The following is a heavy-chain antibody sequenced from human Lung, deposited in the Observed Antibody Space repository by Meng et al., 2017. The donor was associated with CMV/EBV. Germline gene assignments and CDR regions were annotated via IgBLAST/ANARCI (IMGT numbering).Heavy chain of an antibody. D-gene: IGHD4-17*01. Sequence: EXXKISCEGSGYSFSNYWIDWVRQMPGKGLEWMGSIHPGDSDTRYSPSFHGQVTFSADKSIRTAYLQWSGLKASDTVMYYCARRGMMTTRGYWFDPWGQGXLVTVSS. CDR1: GYSFSNYW. V-gene: IGHV5-51*01. CDR3: ARRGMMTTRGYWFDP. CDR2: IHPGDSDT. J-gene: IGHJ5*02.